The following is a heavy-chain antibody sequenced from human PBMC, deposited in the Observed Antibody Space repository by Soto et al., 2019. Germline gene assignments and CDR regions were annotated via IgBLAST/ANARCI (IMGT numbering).Heavy chain of an antibody. CDR1: GYSFTSYW. V-gene: IGHV5-51*01. D-gene: IGHD3-16*01. CDR3: ARPFDTSNWFDF. J-gene: IGHJ5*01. Sequence: GESLKISCKGSGYSFTSYWIAWVRQMPGKGLELMGIIYPGDSDTRYSPSFQGQVTISADKSISTAFLQWGSLKASDTAMYYCARPFDTSNWFDFWGRGTLVTVSS. CDR2: IYPGDSDT.